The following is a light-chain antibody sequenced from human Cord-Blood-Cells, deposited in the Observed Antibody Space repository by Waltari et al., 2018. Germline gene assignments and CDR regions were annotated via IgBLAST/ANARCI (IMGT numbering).Light chain of an antibody. V-gene: IGKV4-1*01. CDR2: WAS. CDR3: QQYYSTPWT. Sequence: DLVMTQSPDSLAVSLGERASINCKSSQSVLYSSNNKNYLAWYQQKPGQPPKLLIYWASTRESGVPDRFSGSGSETDFTLTISSLQAEDVAVYYCQQYYSTPWTFGQGTKVEIK. CDR1: QSVLYSSNNKNY. J-gene: IGKJ1*01.